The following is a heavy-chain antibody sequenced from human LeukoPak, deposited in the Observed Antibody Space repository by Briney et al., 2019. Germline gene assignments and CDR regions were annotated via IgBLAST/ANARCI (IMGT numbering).Heavy chain of an antibody. CDR3: ARVSLEGYDFWSGFDY. CDR2: ISAYNGNT. D-gene: IGHD3-3*01. CDR1: GYTFTSYG. J-gene: IGHJ4*02. Sequence: ASVKVSCKASGYTFTSYGISWVRQAPGQGLEWMGWISAYNGNTNYAQKLQGRVTMTTDTSTSTAYMELRSLRSDDTAVYYCARVSLEGYDFWSGFDYXGXGTLVTVSS. V-gene: IGHV1-18*01.